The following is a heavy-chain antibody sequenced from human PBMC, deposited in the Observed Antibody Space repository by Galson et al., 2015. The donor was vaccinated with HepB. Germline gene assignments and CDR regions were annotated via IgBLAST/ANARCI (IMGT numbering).Heavy chain of an antibody. D-gene: IGHD4-17*01. CDR3: ARGLRGGYGDYVRGLGAFDI. J-gene: IGHJ3*02. Sequence: SLRLSCAASGFTFSSYAMHWVRQAPGKGLEWVAVISYDGSNKYYADSVKGRFTISRDNSKNTLYLQMNSLRAEDTAVYYCARGLRGGYGDYVRGLGAFDIWGQGTMVTVSS. CDR2: ISYDGSNK. CDR1: GFTFSSYA. V-gene: IGHV3-30*04.